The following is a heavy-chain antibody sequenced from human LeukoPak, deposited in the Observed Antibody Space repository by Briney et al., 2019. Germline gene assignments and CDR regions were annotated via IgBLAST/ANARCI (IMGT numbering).Heavy chain of an antibody. Sequence: PSETLSLTCTVSGGPMYSYYWSWIRQTAGKGLEWIGRLYPGVSTDYNPSLKSRVTMSVATSKNQFALKLSAVTAADTAVYYCARMKFYDSAGYSPGHYMDVWGKGTTVTVSS. D-gene: IGHD3-22*01. V-gene: IGHV4-4*07. CDR1: GGPMYSYY. CDR3: ARMKFYDSAGYSPGHYMDV. CDR2: LYPGVST. J-gene: IGHJ6*03.